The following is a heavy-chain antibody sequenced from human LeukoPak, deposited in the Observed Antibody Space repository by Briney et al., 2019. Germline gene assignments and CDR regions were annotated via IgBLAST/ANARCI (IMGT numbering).Heavy chain of an antibody. V-gene: IGHV4-59*08. D-gene: IGHD2-15*01. Sequence: SETLSLTCTVSGGSISSYYWSWIQQPPGKGLEWIGYIYYSGSTNYNPSLKSRVTISVDTSKNQFSLKLSSVTAADTAVYYCARLRAADTNQYYYYYGMDVWGQGTTVTVSS. CDR3: ARLRAADTNQYYYYYGMDV. CDR1: GGSISSYY. J-gene: IGHJ6*02. CDR2: IYYSGST.